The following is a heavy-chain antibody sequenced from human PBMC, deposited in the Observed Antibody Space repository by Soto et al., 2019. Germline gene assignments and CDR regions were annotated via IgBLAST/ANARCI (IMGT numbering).Heavy chain of an antibody. CDR2: LGYDGVRQ. V-gene: IGHV3-33*06. CDR3: VKESTPPFFDS. J-gene: IGHJ4*02. D-gene: IGHD2-2*01. Sequence: QVQPVESGGGVFQSGRSLRLSCAASGFTLNNYGVHWVRQAPGKGLEWVALLGYDGVRQSYVDSVGGRFTISRDSSTNTIYLQMNSLRPEDTATYFCVKESTPPFFDSWGQGTLVTVTS. CDR1: GFTLNNYG.